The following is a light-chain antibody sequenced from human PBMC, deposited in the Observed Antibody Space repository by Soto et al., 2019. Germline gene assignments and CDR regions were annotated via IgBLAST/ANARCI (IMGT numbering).Light chain of an antibody. Sequence: QSALTQPASLSGSPGQSITISCTGTSSDIGAYDYVSWFQQHPGKAPKLMISEVNNRPSGVSNRFSGSKSGNTAYLTSSGLQVEDEAEYFFFSFTTTSTHVFGSGTKVTVL. J-gene: IGLJ1*01. CDR3: FSFTTTSTHV. V-gene: IGLV2-14*01. CDR2: EVN. CDR1: SSDIGAYDY.